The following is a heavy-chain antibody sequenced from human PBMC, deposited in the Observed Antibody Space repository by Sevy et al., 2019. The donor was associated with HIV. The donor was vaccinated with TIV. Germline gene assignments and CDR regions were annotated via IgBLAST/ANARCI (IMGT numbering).Heavy chain of an antibody. J-gene: IGHJ3*02. Sequence: GGSLRLSCAASGFTFSSYAMHWVRQAPGKGLEWVAVISYDGSNKYYADSVKGRFTISRDNSKNTLYLQMNSLRAEDTAVYYCARVRDYGGVKDAFDIWGQGTMVAVSS. CDR1: GFTFSSYA. CDR2: ISYDGSNK. V-gene: IGHV3-30*04. D-gene: IGHD4-17*01. CDR3: ARVRDYGGVKDAFDI.